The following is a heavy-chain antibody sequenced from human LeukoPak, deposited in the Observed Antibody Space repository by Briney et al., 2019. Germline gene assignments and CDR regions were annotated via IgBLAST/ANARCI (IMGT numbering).Heavy chain of an antibody. CDR3: ARVFSVAGTFDY. V-gene: IGHV4-4*07. CDR1: GGSFSIYY. Sequence: SETLSLTCTVSGGSFSIYYWSWIRQPAGKGLEWIGRIYTSGNTYYNPSLKSRVTMSVDTSKNQFSLNLSSVTAADTAVYYCARVFSVAGTFDYWGQGTLVTVSS. CDR2: IYTSGNT. D-gene: IGHD6-19*01. J-gene: IGHJ4*02.